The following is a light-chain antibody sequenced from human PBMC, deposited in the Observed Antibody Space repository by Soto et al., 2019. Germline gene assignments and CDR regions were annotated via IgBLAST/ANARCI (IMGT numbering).Light chain of an antibody. V-gene: IGKV3-15*01. CDR1: QSVSSN. J-gene: IGKJ4*01. CDR2: GAS. CDR3: QQYNKWPLT. Sequence: EIMMTQSPATLSVSPGERATLSCRASQSVSSNLAWYQQKPGQAPRLLMYGASTRATGIPARFSGSGSGTEFTLTISSLQSEDVAVYYCQQYNKWPLTFGGGTKVEIK.